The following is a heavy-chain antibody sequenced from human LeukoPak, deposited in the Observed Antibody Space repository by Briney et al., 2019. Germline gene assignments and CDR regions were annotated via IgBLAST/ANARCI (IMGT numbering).Heavy chain of an antibody. D-gene: IGHD1-1*01. CDR2: ICTSGST. CDR3: ARQRTGTIYYFDY. CDR1: GGSISSGSYY. V-gene: IGHV4-61*02. Sequence: SETLSLTCTVSGGSISSGSYYWSWIRQPAGKGLEWIGRICTSGSTNYNPSLKSRVTISVDTSKNQFSLKLSSVTAADTAVYYCARQRTGTIYYFDYWGQGTLVTVSS. J-gene: IGHJ4*02.